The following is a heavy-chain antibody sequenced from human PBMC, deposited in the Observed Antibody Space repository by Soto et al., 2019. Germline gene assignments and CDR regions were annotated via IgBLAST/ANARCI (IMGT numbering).Heavy chain of an antibody. D-gene: IGHD6-6*01. J-gene: IGHJ6*02. Sequence: PGESLKISCKGSGYSFTSYWIGWVRQMPGKGLEWMGIIYPGDSDTRYSPSFQGQVTISADKSISTAYLQWSSLKASDTAMYYCASASIATTGLCYYYGMDVWGQGTTVTVSS. CDR2: IYPGDSDT. CDR3: ASASIATTGLCYYYGMDV. V-gene: IGHV5-51*01. CDR1: GYSFTSYW.